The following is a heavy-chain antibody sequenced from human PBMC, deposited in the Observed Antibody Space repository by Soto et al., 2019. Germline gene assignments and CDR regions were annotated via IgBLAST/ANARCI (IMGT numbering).Heavy chain of an antibody. Sequence: GGSLRLSCAASGFTFSSYGMHWVRQAPGKGLEWVAVIWYDGSNKYYADYVKGRFTISRDNSKNTLYLQMNSLRAEDTAAYYCARGRSGGRAWFDPWGQGTLVTVS. J-gene: IGHJ5*02. CDR3: ARGRSGGRAWFDP. D-gene: IGHD2-15*01. CDR1: GFTFSSYG. V-gene: IGHV3-33*01. CDR2: IWYDGSNK.